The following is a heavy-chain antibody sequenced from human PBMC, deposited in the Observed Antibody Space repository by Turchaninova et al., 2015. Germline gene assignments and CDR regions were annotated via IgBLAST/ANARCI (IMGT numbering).Heavy chain of an antibody. V-gene: IGHV2-26*01. Sequence: QVTLTESGPVLVKPTEPLTLTCTASGFPLSNARMGVSWIRHPPGTALEWLATIFSNDEKSYSTSLNSRLTISKDTSKSQVVLTMTNMDPVDTATYYCARFRGSYQYYFDYWGQGTLVTVSS. CDR1: GFPLSNARMG. CDR3: ARFRGSYQYYFDY. D-gene: IGHD1-26*01. J-gene: IGHJ4*02. CDR2: IFSNDEK.